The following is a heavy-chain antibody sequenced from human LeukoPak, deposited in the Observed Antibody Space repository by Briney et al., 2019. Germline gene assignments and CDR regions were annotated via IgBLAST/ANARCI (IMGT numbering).Heavy chain of an antibody. Sequence: ALVKVSCKASGYTFTSYDINWVRQATGQGLEWMGWMNPNSGNTGYAQKFQGRVTMTRNTSISTAYMELSSLRSEDTAVYYCARAESSSRYYYYGMDVWGQGTTVTVSS. J-gene: IGHJ6*02. CDR1: GYTFTSYD. D-gene: IGHD6-6*01. CDR3: ARAESSSRYYYYGMDV. V-gene: IGHV1-8*01. CDR2: MNPNSGNT.